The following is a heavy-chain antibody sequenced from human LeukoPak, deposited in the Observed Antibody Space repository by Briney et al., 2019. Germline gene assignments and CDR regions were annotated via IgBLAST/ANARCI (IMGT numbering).Heavy chain of an antibody. V-gene: IGHV3-33*01. CDR3: ARRYSGDSPLDY. CDR2: IWYEGDTQ. D-gene: IGHD2-21*01. CDR1: GFTFSYYA. J-gene: IGHJ4*02. Sequence: PGGSLRLSCATSGFTFSYYAMHWVRQAPGKGLEWVAVIWYEGDTQYYADSVRGRFTISRDNSKNTLYVQMNSLRVEDTAVYYCARRYSGDSPLDYWGQGTLATVSS.